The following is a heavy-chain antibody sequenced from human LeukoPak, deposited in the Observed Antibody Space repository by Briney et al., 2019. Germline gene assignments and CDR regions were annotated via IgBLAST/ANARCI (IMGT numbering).Heavy chain of an antibody. CDR1: GFTFSSYG. V-gene: IGHV3-33*01. CDR2: IWYDGSNK. J-gene: IGHJ4*02. Sequence: PGRSLRLSCAASGFTFSSYGMHWVRQAPGKGLEWVAVIWYDGSNKYYADSVKGRFTISRDNSKNTLYLQMNSLRAEDTAVYYCARGHSSGWYSDYFDYWGQGTLVTVSS. D-gene: IGHD6-19*01. CDR3: ARGHSSGWYSDYFDY.